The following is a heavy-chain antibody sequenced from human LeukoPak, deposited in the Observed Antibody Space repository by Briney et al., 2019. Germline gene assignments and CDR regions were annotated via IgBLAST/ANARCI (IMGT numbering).Heavy chain of an antibody. V-gene: IGHV3-23*01. J-gene: IGHJ4*02. CDR2: ISSNGAST. CDR3: AKRGSVGTLGHFDY. CDR1: GFTFSSYA. Sequence: GGSLRLSCAASGFTFSSYAMSWVRQAPEKGLEWVSGISSNGASTYYVDSVKGRFTISRDNSKNTLFLQMNSLRAEDTAVYYCAKRGSVGTLGHFDYWGQGTLVTVSS. D-gene: IGHD6-13*01.